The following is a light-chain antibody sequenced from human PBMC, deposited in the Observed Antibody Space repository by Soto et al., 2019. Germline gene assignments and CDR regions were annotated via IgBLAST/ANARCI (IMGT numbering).Light chain of an antibody. Sequence: DVVMTQTPLSSPVPLGQPASISCRSSQSLEHSDGNTYLNSLHQRPGQPPRLLIYKVSHRFSGGTERFSGSGAGTDVTMKISRVEDEDVGIYYCWQATHYRPYTFGPGTKLEIK. J-gene: IGKJ2*01. CDR1: QSLEHSDGNTY. CDR2: KVS. V-gene: IGKV2-24*01. CDR3: WQATHYRPYT.